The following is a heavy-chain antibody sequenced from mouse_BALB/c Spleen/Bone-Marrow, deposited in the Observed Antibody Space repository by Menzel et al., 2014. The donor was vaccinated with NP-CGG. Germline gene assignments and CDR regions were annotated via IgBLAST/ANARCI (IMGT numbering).Heavy chain of an antibody. CDR3: ARDRGYDGDAMDY. Sequence: VHLVESGPGLAAPSQSLSITCTVSGFSLTGYGVNWVRQPPGKGLEWLGMIWGDGSTDYNSALKSRLSISKDNSKSQVFLKMNSLQTDDTARYYCARDRGYDGDAMDYWGQGTSVTVSS. CDR1: GFSLTGYG. V-gene: IGHV2-6-7*01. D-gene: IGHD2-2*01. J-gene: IGHJ4*01. CDR2: IWGDGST.